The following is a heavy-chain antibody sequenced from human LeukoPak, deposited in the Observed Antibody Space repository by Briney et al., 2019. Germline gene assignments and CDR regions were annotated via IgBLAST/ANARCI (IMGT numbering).Heavy chain of an antibody. J-gene: IGHJ4*02. D-gene: IGHD2-2*01. CDR3: AKDLPAAYFDY. V-gene: IGHV3-30*02. CDR2: IRYDESTK. Sequence: PGGSLRLSCAASGFTFSSYGMHWVRQAPGKGLEWVAFIRYDESTKFYADSVKGRFTISRDNSKTTLYLQMNSLRAEDTAVYYCAKDLPAAYFDYWGQGTLVTVFS. CDR1: GFTFSSYG.